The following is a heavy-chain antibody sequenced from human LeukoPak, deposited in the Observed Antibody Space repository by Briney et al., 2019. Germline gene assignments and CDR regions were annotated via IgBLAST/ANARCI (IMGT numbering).Heavy chain of an antibody. CDR3: ARFRGVGVRGVVNYYMDV. D-gene: IGHD3-10*01. CDR1: GGSISSSSYY. Sequence: PSETLSITCTVSGGSISSSSYYWGWIRQPPGKGLEWIGSISYSGSTYYNPSLKSRVTISVDTSKNQFSLKLSSVTAADTAVYYCARFRGVGVRGVVNYYMDVWGKGTTVTVSS. J-gene: IGHJ6*03. CDR2: ISYSGST. V-gene: IGHV4-39*01.